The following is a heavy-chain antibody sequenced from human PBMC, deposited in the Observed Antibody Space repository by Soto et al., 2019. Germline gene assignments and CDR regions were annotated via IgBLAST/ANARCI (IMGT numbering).Heavy chain of an antibody. V-gene: IGHV1-18*01. CDR1: GYSFTNYG. CDR2: ISAYNGDT. D-gene: IGHD6-19*01. Sequence: QDQLVQSGGEVKKPGASVKVSCKASGYSFTNYGITWVRQAPGQGFEWMGWISAYNGDTHYAQKLQGRVTMTTDASTSTAYLELRSLRSDDTAVYYCARDRGVAPPVAGNTHYYYYMDVWGKGTTVTVSS. CDR3: ARDRGVAPPVAGNTHYYYYMDV. J-gene: IGHJ6*03.